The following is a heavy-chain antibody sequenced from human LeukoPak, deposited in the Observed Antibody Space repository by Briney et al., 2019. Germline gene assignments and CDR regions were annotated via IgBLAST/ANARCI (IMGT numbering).Heavy chain of an antibody. CDR3: ATVGPWGVRGVIRDY. Sequence: PGGSLRLSCAASGFTFSSYSMNWVRQAPGKGLEWVSSISSSSSYIYYADSVKGRFTISRDNAKNSLYLQMNSLRAEDTAVYYCATVGPWGVRGVIRDYWGQGTLVTVSS. V-gene: IGHV3-21*01. D-gene: IGHD3-10*01. CDR2: ISSSSSYI. J-gene: IGHJ4*02. CDR1: GFTFSSYS.